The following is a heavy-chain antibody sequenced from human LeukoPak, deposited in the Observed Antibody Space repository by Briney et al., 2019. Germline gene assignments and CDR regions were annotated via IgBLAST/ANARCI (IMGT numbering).Heavy chain of an antibody. CDR1: GFTFSDHY. CDR2: IRNKANSYTT. Sequence: GGSLRLSCAASGFTFSDHYMDWVRQAPGKGLKWVGRIRNKANSYTTEYAASVKGRFTISRDDSKNSLYLQMNSLKTEDTAVYYCARGGSSSSWYPFDYWGLGTLVTVSS. J-gene: IGHJ4*02. V-gene: IGHV3-72*01. CDR3: ARGGSSSSWYPFDY. D-gene: IGHD6-13*01.